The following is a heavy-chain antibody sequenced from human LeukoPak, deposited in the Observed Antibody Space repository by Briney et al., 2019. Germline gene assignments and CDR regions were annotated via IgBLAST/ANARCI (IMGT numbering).Heavy chain of an antibody. Sequence: SETLSLTCTVSGGSISSYYWSWIRQPPGKGLEWIGYIYYSGSTNYNPSLKSRVTISVDTSKNQFSLRLSSLTAAYTAVYYCARENDRYGRIDYWGQGTQVTVSS. J-gene: IGHJ4*02. CDR1: GGSISSYY. D-gene: IGHD5-18*01. V-gene: IGHV4-59*01. CDR2: IYYSGST. CDR3: ARENDRYGRIDY.